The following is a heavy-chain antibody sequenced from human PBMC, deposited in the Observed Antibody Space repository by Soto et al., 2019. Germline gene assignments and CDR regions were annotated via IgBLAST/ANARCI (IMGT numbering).Heavy chain of an antibody. CDR3: ARRYGASFDY. V-gene: IGHV4-59*01. J-gene: IGHJ4*02. D-gene: IGHD4-17*01. CDR1: GGSISSYY. CDR2: IYYSGST. Sequence: QVQLQESGPGLVKPSETLSLTCTVSGGSISSYYWSWIRQPPGKGLEWIGYIYYSGSTNYNPSLKSRVTTSVDTSKNQFSVKRRSVTAADTAVYYCARRYGASFDYWGQGTLVTVSS.